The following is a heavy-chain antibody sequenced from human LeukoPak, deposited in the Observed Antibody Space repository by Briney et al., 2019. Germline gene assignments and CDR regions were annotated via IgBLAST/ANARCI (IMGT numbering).Heavy chain of an antibody. CDR3: AREGYCSSTSCTNWFDP. V-gene: IGHV4-31*03. CDR2: INYSGST. D-gene: IGHD2-2*01. CDR1: GGSISSGGYY. J-gene: IGHJ5*02. Sequence: TSETLSLTCTVSGGSISSGGYYWSWIRQHPGQGLDWFGYINYSGSTYYNPSLKSRVTISVDTSKNQFSLKLSSVTGADTAVYYCAREGYCSSTSCTNWFDPWGQGTLVTVSS.